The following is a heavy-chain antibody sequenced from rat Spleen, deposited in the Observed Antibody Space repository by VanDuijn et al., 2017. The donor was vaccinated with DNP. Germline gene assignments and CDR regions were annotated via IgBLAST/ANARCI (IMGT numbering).Heavy chain of an antibody. D-gene: IGHD1-5*01. J-gene: IGHJ2*01. CDR1: GFMFSNYY. Sequence: EVQLVESGGGLVQPGRSMKLSCEGSGFMFSNYYMAWVRQAPTKGLEWVAAISPGGGNIYYRDSVKGRFTISRDNAKSTLYLQMDSLRSEETATYFCARDLHFGYNYAFDYWGHGVLVSVSS. V-gene: IGHV5S11*01. CDR3: ARDLHFGYNYAFDY. CDR2: ISPGGGNI.